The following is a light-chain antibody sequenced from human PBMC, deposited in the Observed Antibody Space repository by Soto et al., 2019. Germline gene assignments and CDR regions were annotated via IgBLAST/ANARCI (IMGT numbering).Light chain of an antibody. CDR3: QQSYSTPLT. CDR1: RDIGSD. V-gene: IGKV1-39*01. J-gene: IGKJ4*01. Sequence: QMTQSPSSLSASVGDRITITCRASRDIGSDLSWYQQKPGEAPKVLIYAASSLQSGVPSRFSGSGSGTDFTLTITSLQPEDFATYYCQQSYSTPLTFGGGTKVDIK. CDR2: AAS.